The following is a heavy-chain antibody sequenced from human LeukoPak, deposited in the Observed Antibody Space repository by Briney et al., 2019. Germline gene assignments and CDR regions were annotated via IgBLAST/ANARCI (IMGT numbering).Heavy chain of an antibody. J-gene: IGHJ4*02. D-gene: IGHD6-19*01. CDR3: ARFAVHRRIAVDGQFGLDY. CDR2: INPSGGST. CDR1: GYIFTSYN. Sequence: GASVKVSCKASGYIFTSYNMNWVRQAPGQGLEWMGIINPSGGSTNYAQKFQGRVTMTRDTSTSTVYMELSSLGSEDTAVYYCARFAVHRRIAVDGQFGLDYWGQGTLVTVSS. V-gene: IGHV1-46*01.